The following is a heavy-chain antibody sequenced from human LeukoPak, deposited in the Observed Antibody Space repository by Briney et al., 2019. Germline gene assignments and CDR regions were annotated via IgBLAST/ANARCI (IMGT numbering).Heavy chain of an antibody. D-gene: IGHD3-22*01. Sequence: SETLSLTCIVSGYSISSGYDWAWIRQPPGKGLEWIGSLYYSESTYSNPSLKSRVTISADTSKNQFSLKLSSVTAADTAVYYCARGVADSSGYYGEDSWGQGTLVTVSS. J-gene: IGHJ4*02. CDR2: LYYSEST. CDR3: ARGVADSSGYYGEDS. V-gene: IGHV4-38-2*02. CDR1: GYSISSGYD.